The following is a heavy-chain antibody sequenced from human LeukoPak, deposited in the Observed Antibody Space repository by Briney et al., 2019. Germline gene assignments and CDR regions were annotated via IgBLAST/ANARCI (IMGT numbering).Heavy chain of an antibody. CDR2: IYPGDSDT. CDR3: ARGLQNYFYGMGV. D-gene: IGHD2-15*01. CDR1: GYRFTSYW. V-gene: IGHV5-51*01. J-gene: IGHJ6*02. Sequence: GESLKISCKGSGYRFTSYWIVWGRPMPGKGLGWMGIIYPGDSDTRYSPSFQGQVTISADKSISTAYLQWSSLRASDTAMYFCARGLQNYFYGMGVWGQGTTVTVSS.